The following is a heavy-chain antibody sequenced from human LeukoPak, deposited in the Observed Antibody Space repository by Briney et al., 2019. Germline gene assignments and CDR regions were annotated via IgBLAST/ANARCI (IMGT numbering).Heavy chain of an antibody. CDR3: ARWYSSSWPFDY. V-gene: IGHV4-59*01. CDR2: IYYSGST. CDR1: GGSISSYY. J-gene: IGHJ4*02. Sequence: SETLSLTCTVSGGSISSYYWSWIRQPPGKGLEWIGYIYYSGSTNYNPSLKSRVTISVDTSKNQFSLKLSSVTAADTAVYYCARWYSSSWPFDYWGQGTLVTVSS. D-gene: IGHD6-13*01.